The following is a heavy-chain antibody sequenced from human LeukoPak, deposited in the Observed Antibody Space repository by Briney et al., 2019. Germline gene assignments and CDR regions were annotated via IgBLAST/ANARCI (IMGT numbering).Heavy chain of an antibody. CDR2: INPNSGGT. CDR1: GYTFTGYY. V-gene: IGHV1-2*02. Sequence: ASVKVSCKASGYTFTGYYMHWGRQAPGQGLEWMGWINPNSGGTNYAQKFQGRVTMTRDTSISTAYMELSRLRSDDTAVYYCAIDTYYYDSSGYYFDYWGQGTLVTVSS. D-gene: IGHD3-22*01. J-gene: IGHJ4*02. CDR3: AIDTYYYDSSGYYFDY.